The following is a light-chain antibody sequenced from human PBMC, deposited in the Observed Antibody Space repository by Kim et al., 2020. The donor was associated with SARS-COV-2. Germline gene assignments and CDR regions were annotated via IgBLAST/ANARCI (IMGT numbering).Light chain of an antibody. V-gene: IGLV3-19*01. CDR2: GKN. CDR1: GIRTYY. J-gene: IGLJ3*02. CDR3: NSRDSSGNHLL. Sequence: SSELTQDPDVSVALGQTVRITCQGDGIRTYYASWYQQKPGQAPLIVIYGKNNRPSGIPDRFSASTSGDTASLTIAGAQAEDEADYYCNSRDSSGNHLLFG.